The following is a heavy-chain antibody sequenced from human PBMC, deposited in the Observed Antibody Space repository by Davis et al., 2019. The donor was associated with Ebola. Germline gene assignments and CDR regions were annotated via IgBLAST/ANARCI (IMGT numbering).Heavy chain of an antibody. CDR3: ARTWPVLLWFGELFDY. V-gene: IGHV3-74*01. CDR2: INSDGSST. J-gene: IGHJ4*02. Sequence: HTGGSLRLSCAASGFTFSSYWMHWVRQAPGKGLVWVSRINSDGSSTSYADSVKGRFTISRDNAKNTLYLQMNSLRAEDTAVYYCARTWPVLLWFGELFDYWGQGTLVTVSS. D-gene: IGHD3-10*01. CDR1: GFTFSSYW.